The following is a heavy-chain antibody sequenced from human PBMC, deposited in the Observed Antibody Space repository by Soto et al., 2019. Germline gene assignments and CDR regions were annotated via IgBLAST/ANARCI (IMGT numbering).Heavy chain of an antibody. J-gene: IGHJ4*02. CDR2: INTANGDT. V-gene: IGHV1-3*04. Sequence: QVQLVQSGAEVKKPAASVQLSCKASGYTFTSYVVHWVRQAPGQRLESMGWINTANGDTKYSQNFQSRATITRDTSASTAYMELSSLTSEDTAVYFCARAPSGYYFDRWGQGTLVTVSS. CDR1: GYTFTSYV. CDR3: ARAPSGYYFDR. D-gene: IGHD3-10*01.